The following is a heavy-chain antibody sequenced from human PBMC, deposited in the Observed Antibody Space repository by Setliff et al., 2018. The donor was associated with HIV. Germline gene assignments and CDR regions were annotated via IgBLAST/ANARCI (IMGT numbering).Heavy chain of an antibody. Sequence: LSLTCVVSGYSISSSNWWGWIRQPRGKGLEWIGYINHNELTYYNPSLKSRIIMSVDTSKKQLSLKLSSVTAADTAVYFCARISNGFEPNAFDIWGLGTMVTVSS. CDR3: ARISNGFEPNAFDI. CDR2: INHNELT. D-gene: IGHD3-22*01. J-gene: IGHJ3*02. CDR1: GYSISSSNW. V-gene: IGHV4-28*01.